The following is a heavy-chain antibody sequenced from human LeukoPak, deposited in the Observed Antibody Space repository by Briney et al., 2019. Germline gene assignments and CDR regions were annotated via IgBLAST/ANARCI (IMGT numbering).Heavy chain of an antibody. Sequence: GGSLRLSCAASGFTVSSNYMSWVRQAPGKGLEWVSVIYSGGSTYYADSVQGRFTISRDNSKNTLYLQMNSLRAEDTAVYYCAKDQSYSGTYYPFDYWGQGTLVTVSS. D-gene: IGHD1-26*01. V-gene: IGHV3-66*02. J-gene: IGHJ4*02. CDR3: AKDQSYSGTYYPFDY. CDR2: IYSGGST. CDR1: GFTVSSNY.